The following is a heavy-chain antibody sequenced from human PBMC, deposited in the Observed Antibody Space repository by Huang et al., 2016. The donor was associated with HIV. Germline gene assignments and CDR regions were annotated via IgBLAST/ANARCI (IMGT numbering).Heavy chain of an antibody. CDR1: GGTFSSYA. V-gene: IGHV1-69*01. D-gene: IGHD3-10*01. J-gene: IGHJ3*01. CDR2: LIPVYGSP. CDR3: ARSGVLNVDGNGHVRETRGAFDV. Sequence: QVQLVQSGAQVTKPGSAVKVACKASGGTFSSYAISWVRQVPGQGLEWMGVLIPVYGSPTSAQSFRGKVTITADESTSRAYMELSSLKSEDTAFYYCARSGVLNVDGNGHVRETRGAFDVWGQGTLVTVSS.